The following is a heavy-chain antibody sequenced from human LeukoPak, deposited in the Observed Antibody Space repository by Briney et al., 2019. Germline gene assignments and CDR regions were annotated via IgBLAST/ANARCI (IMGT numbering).Heavy chain of an antibody. D-gene: IGHD3-22*01. CDR1: GYTFTSYG. V-gene: IGHV1-18*01. J-gene: IGHJ4*02. Sequence: GASVKVSCKASGYTFTSYGIGWVRQAPGQGLEWMGWISAYNGNTNYAQKLQGRVTMTTDTSTSTAYMELRSLRSDDTAVYYCARDTYYDSSGYYDPYFDYWGQGTLVTVSS. CDR2: ISAYNGNT. CDR3: ARDTYYDSSGYYDPYFDY.